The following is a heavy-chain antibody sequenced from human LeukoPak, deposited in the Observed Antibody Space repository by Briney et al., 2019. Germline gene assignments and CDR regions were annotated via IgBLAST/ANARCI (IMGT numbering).Heavy chain of an antibody. D-gene: IGHD6-6*01. CDR2: IKQDASET. CDR1: GFTLSSYW. V-gene: IGHV3-7*01. CDR3: ARNGLGDTFDI. J-gene: IGHJ3*02. Sequence: GGSLRLSCAASGFTLSSYWMSWVRQAPGKGLEWMASIKQDASETRYVDSVKGRFTILRDNTETSLFLHMNSLRAEDTAVYYCARNGLGDTFDIWGHGTVVSVSS.